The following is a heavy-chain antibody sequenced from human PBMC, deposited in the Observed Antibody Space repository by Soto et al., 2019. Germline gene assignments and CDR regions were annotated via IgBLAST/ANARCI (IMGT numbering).Heavy chain of an antibody. CDR1: GGTFSSYA. D-gene: IGHD2-2*01. CDR2: IIPIFGTA. J-gene: IGHJ6*02. Sequence: QVQLVQSGVEVKKPGSSVKVSCKASGGTFSSYAISWVRQAPGQGLEWMGGIIPIFGTANYAQKFQGRVTITADKSTSTAYMELSSLRSEDTAVYYCAREYCSSTSCGDGMDVWGQGTTVTVSS. V-gene: IGHV1-69*06. CDR3: AREYCSSTSCGDGMDV.